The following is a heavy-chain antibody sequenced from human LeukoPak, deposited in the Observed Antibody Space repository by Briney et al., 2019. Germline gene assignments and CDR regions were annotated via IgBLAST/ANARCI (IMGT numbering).Heavy chain of an antibody. CDR3: AGLRLLMDPSWFDP. V-gene: IGHV4-38-2*02. CDR2: VYHSGIT. J-gene: IGHJ5*02. Sequence: PSETLSHTCTVSGDSISSGYCWGWIRQPPGKGLEWIGSVYHSGITYYNRSLNSRITVSIDKSKNQVSLRLTSVTESDTAVYFCAGLRLLMDPSWFDPWGQGTLVTVSS. CDR1: GDSISSGYC. D-gene: IGHD2/OR15-2a*01.